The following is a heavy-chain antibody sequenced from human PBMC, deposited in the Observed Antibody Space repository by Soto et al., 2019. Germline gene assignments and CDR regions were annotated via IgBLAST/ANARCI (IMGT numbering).Heavy chain of an antibody. J-gene: IGHJ4*02. D-gene: IGHD5-12*01. Sequence: EVQLVESGGGLIQPGGSLRLSCAASGFTISNNYMSWVRQAPGKGLEWVSVIYSDGTTYYADSVRGRFTISRDNSKSTLFRQMNSLRAEDTAVYYCARARDGYNFLYEPTWGQGTLVTVSS. CDR1: GFTISNNY. CDR2: IYSDGTT. V-gene: IGHV3-53*01. CDR3: ARARDGYNFLYEPT.